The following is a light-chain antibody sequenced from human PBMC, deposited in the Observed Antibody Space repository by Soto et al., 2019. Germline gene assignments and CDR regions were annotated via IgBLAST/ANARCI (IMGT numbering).Light chain of an antibody. V-gene: IGLV2-14*01. J-gene: IGLJ1*01. CDR1: SSDVGGYKY. CDR2: EVS. CDR3: SSYTSTSTLV. Sequence: QSALTQPASVSGSPGQSITISCTGTSSDVGGYKYVSWYQQHPGTAPQLMIYEVSNRPSGVSNRFSGSKSGNTASLTISGLQAEDEADYYCSSYTSTSTLVFGTGTKVTVL.